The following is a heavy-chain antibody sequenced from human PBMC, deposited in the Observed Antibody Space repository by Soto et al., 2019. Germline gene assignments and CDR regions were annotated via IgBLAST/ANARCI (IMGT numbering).Heavy chain of an antibody. V-gene: IGHV3-21*01. J-gene: IGHJ6*02. D-gene: IGHD6-19*01. Sequence: EVQLVESGGGLVKPGGSLRLSCAASGFTFSSYSMNWVRQAPGKGLGWVSSISSSSSYIYYADSVKGRFTISRDNAKNSLYLQMNSLRAEDTAVYYCARDKQWLVRGYYYGMDVWGQGTTVTVSS. CDR1: GFTFSSYS. CDR3: ARDKQWLVRGYYYGMDV. CDR2: ISSSSSYI.